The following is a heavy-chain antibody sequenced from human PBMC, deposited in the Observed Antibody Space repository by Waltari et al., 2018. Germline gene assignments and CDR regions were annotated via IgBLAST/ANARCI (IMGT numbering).Heavy chain of an antibody. CDR1: GGSFSGYY. D-gene: IGHD5-18*01. V-gene: IGHV4-34*01. CDR3: ARGRRGYSYGPN. CDR2: INHSGST. J-gene: IGHJ4*02. Sequence: QVQLQQWGAGLLKPSETLSLTCAVYGGSFSGYYWSWIRQPPGKGLEWIGEINHSGSTNYNPSLKSRVTISVDTSKNQFSLKLSSVTAADTAVYYCARGRRGYSYGPNWGQGTLVTVSS.